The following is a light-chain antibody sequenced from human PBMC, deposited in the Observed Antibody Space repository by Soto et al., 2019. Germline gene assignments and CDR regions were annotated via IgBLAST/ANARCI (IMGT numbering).Light chain of an antibody. CDR1: NIGSKR. CDR3: QVWDITTDHYV. Sequence: SYELTQPPSASVAPEKTARITCGGNNIGSKRVHWYRQKPGQAPVLVIYYDSDRPSGIPERFSGSNSGNTATLTISRVEAGDEAAYYCQVWDITTDHYVFGTGTKLTVL. J-gene: IGLJ1*01. V-gene: IGLV3-21*04. CDR2: YDS.